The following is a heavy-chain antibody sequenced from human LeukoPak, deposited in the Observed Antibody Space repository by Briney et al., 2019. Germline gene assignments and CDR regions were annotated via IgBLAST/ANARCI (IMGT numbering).Heavy chain of an antibody. V-gene: IGHV4-34*01. Sequence: YPSETLSLTCAVYGGSFSGYYWSWIRQPPGKGLEWIGEINHSGSTNYNPSLKSRVTISVDTSKNQFSLKLSSVTAADTAVYYCARDLGVGFDYWGQGTLVTVSS. CDR1: GGSFSGYY. CDR2: INHSGST. D-gene: IGHD2-15*01. CDR3: ARDLGVGFDY. J-gene: IGHJ4*02.